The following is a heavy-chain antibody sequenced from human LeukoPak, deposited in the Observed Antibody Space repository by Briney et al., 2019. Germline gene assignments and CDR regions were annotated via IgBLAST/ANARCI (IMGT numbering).Heavy chain of an antibody. D-gene: IGHD6-13*01. CDR3: ARARIAAAGISYYYGMDV. CDR2: IIPILGIA. V-gene: IGHV1-69*04. CDR1: GGTFSSYA. Sequence: SVKVSCKASGGTFSSYAISWVRQAPGQGLEWMGRIIPILGIANYAQKFQGRVTITADKSTSTAYMELRSLRSEDTAVYSCARARIAAAGISYYYGMDVWGQGTTVTVSS. J-gene: IGHJ6*02.